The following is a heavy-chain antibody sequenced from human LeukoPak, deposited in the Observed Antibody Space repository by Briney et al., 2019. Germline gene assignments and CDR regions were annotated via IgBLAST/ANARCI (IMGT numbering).Heavy chain of an antibody. V-gene: IGHV4-34*01. Sequence: PSETLSLTCAVYGGSFSGYSWNWLRQPPVKGLEWIGEINHSGGTNYNPSLKSRVNILLDTSKNQFSLKLSSVTAADTAVYYCARGGTVTNFGNWGQGTLVTVSS. CDR1: GGSFSGYS. CDR3: ARGGTVTNFGN. J-gene: IGHJ4*02. CDR2: INHSGGT. D-gene: IGHD4-17*01.